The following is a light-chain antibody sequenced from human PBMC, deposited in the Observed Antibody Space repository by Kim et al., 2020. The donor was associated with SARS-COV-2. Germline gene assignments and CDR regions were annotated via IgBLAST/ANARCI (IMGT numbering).Light chain of an antibody. Sequence: APVGDRVTIPCRASQDIANSLAWDQQKPGKVPKVLIYAASTLQSGVPSRFSGSGSGTEFTLTIGSLQTEDVATYYCQKYNSAPWTFGPGTKVEIK. CDR2: AAS. CDR1: QDIANS. J-gene: IGKJ1*01. CDR3: QKYNSAPWT. V-gene: IGKV1-27*01.